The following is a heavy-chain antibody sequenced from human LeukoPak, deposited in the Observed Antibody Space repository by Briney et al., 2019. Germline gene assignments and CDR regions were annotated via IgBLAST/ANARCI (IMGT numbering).Heavy chain of an antibody. V-gene: IGHV3-23*01. CDR1: GSTVSFYA. Sequence: PGGSLRLSCAASGSTVSFYAMSWVRQAPGKGLEWVSVIAGGGSSTYYADSVKGRFTISKDNSKNTVYLQMSSLRVDDTAVYYCAKAASSSWPSYYYGIDVWGQGTTVTVSS. CDR2: IAGGGSST. CDR3: AKAASSSWPSYYYGIDV. J-gene: IGHJ6*02. D-gene: IGHD6-13*01.